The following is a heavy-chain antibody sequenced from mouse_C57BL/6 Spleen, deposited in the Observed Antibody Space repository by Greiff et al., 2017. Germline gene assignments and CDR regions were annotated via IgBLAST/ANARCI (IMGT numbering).Heavy chain of an antibody. V-gene: IGHV1-82*01. J-gene: IGHJ1*03. Sequence: VQGVESGPELVKPGASVKISCKASGYAFSSSWMNWVKQRPGKGLEWIGRICPGDGDTNYNGKFKGKATLTADKSSSTAYLQLSSLTSEDSAVYFCARSPYDGNYGWYFDVWGTGTTVTVSS. CDR3: ARSPYDGNYGWYFDV. D-gene: IGHD2-3*01. CDR2: ICPGDGDT. CDR1: GYAFSSSW.